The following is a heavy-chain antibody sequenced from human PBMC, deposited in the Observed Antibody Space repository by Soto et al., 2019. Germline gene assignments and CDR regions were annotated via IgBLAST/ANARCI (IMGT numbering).Heavy chain of an antibody. CDR3: YIDGY. Sequence: QVQLQESGPGLVKPSETLSLTCTVSGDSIRSSSHYWAWNRQPPGKGLEWIGGFYYGGSPYYNSSLKSRVTMSVDTSKHQFSLNLNSVTAADTAVYYCYIDGYWGQGTLVTVSS. D-gene: IGHD2-2*02. V-gene: IGHV4-39*01. J-gene: IGHJ4*02. CDR1: GDSIRSSSHY. CDR2: FYYGGSP.